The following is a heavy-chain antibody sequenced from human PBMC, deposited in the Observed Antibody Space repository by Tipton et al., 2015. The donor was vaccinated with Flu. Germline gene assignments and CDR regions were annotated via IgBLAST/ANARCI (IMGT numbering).Heavy chain of an antibody. Sequence: SLRLSCTASGFTFSGYGMHWVRQAPGKGLEWVAFIRYDGSNKYYADSVEGRFAVPRDNSKKTLYLQMNSLRAEDTAVYYCVKANGRNDYNCFDYWGQGSLVTVSS. D-gene: IGHD5-24*01. V-gene: IGHV3-30*02. CDR2: IRYDGSNK. CDR3: VKANGRNDYNCFDY. CDR1: GFTFSGYG. J-gene: IGHJ4*02.